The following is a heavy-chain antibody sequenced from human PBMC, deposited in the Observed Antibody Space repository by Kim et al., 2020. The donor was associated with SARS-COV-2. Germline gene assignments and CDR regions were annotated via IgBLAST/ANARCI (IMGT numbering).Heavy chain of an antibody. Sequence: SETLSLTCAVYGGSFSGYYWSWIRQPPGKGLEWIGEINHSGSTNYNPSLKSRVTISVDTSKNQFSLKLSSVTAADTAVYYCARGGLWFGEKDFDYWGQGTLVTVSS. CDR3: ARGGLWFGEKDFDY. J-gene: IGHJ4*02. V-gene: IGHV4-34*01. D-gene: IGHD3-10*01. CDR2: INHSGST. CDR1: GGSFSGYY.